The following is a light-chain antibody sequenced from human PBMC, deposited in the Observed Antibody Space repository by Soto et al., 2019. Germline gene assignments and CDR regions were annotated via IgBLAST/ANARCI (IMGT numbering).Light chain of an antibody. CDR2: AGS. J-gene: IGKJ2*01. V-gene: IGKV1-9*01. Sequence: DIRLTQSLSFLSASVGDRVTSTCRASQGIASHLAWYQQTPGKAPKFLIYAGSSLESGVPSRLSGSGFGTEFTLTISSLQPEDFATYYCQQVNTFPHTFGQGTKLEIK. CDR1: QGIASH. CDR3: QQVNTFPHT.